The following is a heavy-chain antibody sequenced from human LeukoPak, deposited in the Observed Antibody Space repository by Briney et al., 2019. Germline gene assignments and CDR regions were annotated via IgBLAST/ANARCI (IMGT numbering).Heavy chain of an antibody. Sequence: ASVKVSCKASGGTFSSYAISWVRQAPGQGLEWMGGIIPIFGTANYAQKFQGRVTITTDESTSTAYMELSSLRSEDTAVYYCARAVAVTRFFFDYWGQGTLVTVSS. CDR1: GGTFSSYA. CDR2: IIPIFGTA. V-gene: IGHV1-69*05. J-gene: IGHJ4*02. CDR3: ARAVAVTRFFFDY. D-gene: IGHD4-17*01.